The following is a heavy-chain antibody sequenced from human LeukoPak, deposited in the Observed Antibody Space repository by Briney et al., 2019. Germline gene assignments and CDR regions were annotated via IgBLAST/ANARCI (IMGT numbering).Heavy chain of an antibody. Sequence: SETLSLTCSVSGDSVSRSDSYWDWIRQPPGKGLEWIGTIYYSGRTYYSPSLKSRVTMSVDPSNNQFSLNLRAVTAADTALYYCARRRYYDGSGYLEWGQGTLLSVSS. V-gene: IGHV4-39*01. CDR2: IYYSGRT. D-gene: IGHD3-22*01. J-gene: IGHJ1*01. CDR3: ARRRYYDGSGYLE. CDR1: GDSVSRSDSY.